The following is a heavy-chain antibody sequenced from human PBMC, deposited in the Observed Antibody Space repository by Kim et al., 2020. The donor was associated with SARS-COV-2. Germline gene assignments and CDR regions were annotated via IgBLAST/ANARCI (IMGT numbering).Heavy chain of an antibody. D-gene: IGHD6-13*01. V-gene: IGHV3-23*01. Sequence: VKGPFTISRDNSKNTLYLQMNSLRAEDTAVYYCAKDPSYSRSWYGYYYDYWGQGTLVTVSS. CDR3: AKDPSYSRSWYGYYYDY. J-gene: IGHJ4*02.